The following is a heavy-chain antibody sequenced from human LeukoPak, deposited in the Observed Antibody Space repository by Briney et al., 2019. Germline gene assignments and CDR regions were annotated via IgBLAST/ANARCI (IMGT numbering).Heavy chain of an antibody. D-gene: IGHD2-21*02. CDR2: ISGGGENT. V-gene: IGHV3-43*02. J-gene: IGHJ1*01. CDR3: AKGAIVAVTVFWH. Sequence: PGGSLRLSCATSGFSFDDYAMHWVRQVPGKGLEWVSLISGGGENTFYADSVKGRFTVSRDNTKNSLYLQMNSLRTEDTALYYCAKGAIVAVTVFWHWGQGTLVTVSS. CDR1: GFSFDDYA.